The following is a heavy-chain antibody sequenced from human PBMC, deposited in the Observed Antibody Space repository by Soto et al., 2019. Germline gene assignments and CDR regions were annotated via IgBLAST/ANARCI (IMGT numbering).Heavy chain of an antibody. CDR3: ARGLERERHTYYFDY. D-gene: IGHD1-1*01. Sequence: SETLSLTCAVYGGSFSGYYWSWIRQPPGKGLEWIGEINHSGSTNYNPSLKSRVTISVDTSKNQFSLKLSSVTAADTAVYYCARGLERERHTYYFDYWGQGTLVTVSS. CDR2: INHSGST. V-gene: IGHV4-34*01. CDR1: GGSFSGYY. J-gene: IGHJ4*02.